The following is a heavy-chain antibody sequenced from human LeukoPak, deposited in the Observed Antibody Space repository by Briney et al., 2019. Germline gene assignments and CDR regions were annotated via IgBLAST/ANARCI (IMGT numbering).Heavy chain of an antibody. CDR2: IWYDGSNK. CDR1: GFTLSSYG. D-gene: IGHD6-6*01. Sequence: PGRSLRLSCAASGFTLSSYGMHWVRQAPGKGLELVAVIWYDGSNKYYADSVKGRFTISRDNSKNTLYLQMNSLRAEDTAVYYCARDQAESSGFDYWGQGTLVTVSS. J-gene: IGHJ4*02. CDR3: ARDQAESSGFDY. V-gene: IGHV3-33*01.